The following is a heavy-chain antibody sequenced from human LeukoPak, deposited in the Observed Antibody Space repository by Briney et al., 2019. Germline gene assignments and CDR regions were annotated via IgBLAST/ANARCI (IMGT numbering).Heavy chain of an antibody. CDR1: GFTFGDYA. CDR2: IRSKAYGGTT. Sequence: GGSLRLSCTASGFTFGDYAMSWVRQAPGKGLEWVGFIRSKAYGGTTEYAASVKGRFTISRDDSKSIAYLQMNSLKTEDTAVYYCTRDRDDYDSSGYYGDYWGQGTLVTVSS. CDR3: TRDRDDYDSSGYYGDY. J-gene: IGHJ4*02. D-gene: IGHD3-22*01. V-gene: IGHV3-49*04.